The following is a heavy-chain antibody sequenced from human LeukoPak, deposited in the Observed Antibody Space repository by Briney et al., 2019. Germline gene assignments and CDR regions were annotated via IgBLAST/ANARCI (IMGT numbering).Heavy chain of an antibody. Sequence: GGSLRLSCAASGFTVSSNYMSWVRQGPGKGLEWVSAISGSGGSTYYADSVKGRFTISRDNSKNTLYLQMNSLRAEDMAVYYCAKTPDNYYYYYGMDVWGQGTTVTVSS. D-gene: IGHD1-20*01. CDR3: AKTPDNYYYYYGMDV. CDR2: ISGSGGST. V-gene: IGHV3-23*01. CDR1: GFTVSSNY. J-gene: IGHJ6*02.